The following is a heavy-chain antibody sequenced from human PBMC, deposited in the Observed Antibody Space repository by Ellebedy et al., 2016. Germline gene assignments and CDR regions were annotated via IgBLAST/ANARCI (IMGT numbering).Heavy chain of an antibody. Sequence: GESLKISXAASGFTFKTYAMSWVRQAPGEGLEWVSTLSGSGPKTYYADSVQGRFTISRDNSKSTLYLQMNSLRAEDTAVYYCAKHETDGDYYFDLWGHGTLVTVSS. CDR1: GFTFKTYA. V-gene: IGHV3-23*01. CDR2: LSGSGPKT. CDR3: AKHETDGDYYFDL. J-gene: IGHJ2*01. D-gene: IGHD2-21*01.